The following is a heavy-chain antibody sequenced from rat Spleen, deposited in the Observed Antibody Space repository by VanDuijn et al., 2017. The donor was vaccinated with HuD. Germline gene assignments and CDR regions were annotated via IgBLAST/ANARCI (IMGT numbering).Heavy chain of an antibody. CDR1: GFTFSDFD. D-gene: IGHD1-11*01. Sequence: EVQLVESGGGLVQPGGSLKLSCAASGFTFSDFDMAWVRQAPTKGLEWVATISTRGGSTYYRDSVKGRFTISRDNAKSTLSLQMNSLKSEDTATYNCARRGLLTTEAIVPFAYWGQGTLVTVSS. J-gene: IGHJ3*01. CDR3: ARRGLLTTEAIVPFAY. V-gene: IGHV5-25*01. CDR2: ISTRGGST.